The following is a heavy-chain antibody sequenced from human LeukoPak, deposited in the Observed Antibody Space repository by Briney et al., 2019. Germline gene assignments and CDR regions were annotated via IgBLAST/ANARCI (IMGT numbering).Heavy chain of an antibody. CDR1: GFTFSSYA. D-gene: IGHD6-6*01. J-gene: IGHJ4*02. Sequence: PGGSLRLSCAASGFTFSSYAMSWVRQAPGKGLEWVSAISGSGGSTYYADSVKGRFTISRDNSKNTLYLQMNSLRAEDTTVYYCAKRPTYSSSSPPWDYWGQGTLVTVSS. CDR3: AKRPTYSSSSPPWDY. CDR2: ISGSGGST. V-gene: IGHV3-23*01.